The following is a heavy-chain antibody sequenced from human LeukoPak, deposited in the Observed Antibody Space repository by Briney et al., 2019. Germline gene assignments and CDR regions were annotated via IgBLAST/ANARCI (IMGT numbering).Heavy chain of an antibody. CDR2: ISSSSSYI. D-gene: IGHD2-15*01. J-gene: IGHJ3*02. CDR1: GFTFSSYI. V-gene: IGHV3-21*01. Sequence: PGGSLRLSCAASGFTFSSYIMNWVRQAPGKGLEWVSSISSSSSYIYYADSLKGRFTISRDNAKDSLYLQMNSLRAEDTAVYYCAREYCSGGSCYSDAFDIWGQGTMVTVSS. CDR3: AREYCSGGSCYSDAFDI.